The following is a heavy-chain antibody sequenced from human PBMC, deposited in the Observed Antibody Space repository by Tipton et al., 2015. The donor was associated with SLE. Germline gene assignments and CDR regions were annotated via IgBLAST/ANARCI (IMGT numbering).Heavy chain of an antibody. V-gene: IGHV4-39*07. J-gene: IGHJ4*02. D-gene: IGHD5-18*01. CDR2: IYYSGTAH. CDR3: ARGRYNYGFGFDY. Sequence: LRLSCTVSGDSITRSSFYWGWIRQPPGKGLEWIGSIYYSGTAHYENPSLKSRVTISIDTSNNQFSLRLTSVTAADTAVYYCARGRYNYGFGFDYWGQGTLVTVSS. CDR1: GDSITRSSFY.